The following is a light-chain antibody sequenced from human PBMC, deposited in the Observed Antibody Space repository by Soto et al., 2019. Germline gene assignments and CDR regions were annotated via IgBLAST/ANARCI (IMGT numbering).Light chain of an antibody. V-gene: IGKV3-15*01. CDR3: QQHNQWPIT. Sequence: IVMTQSPATLSVAPGERVTFSCRASQGVSRKLAWYQHKPGQAPRLLISGASTGATGIPARFSGSGSGTEFTLTIDSLQSEDSAVYYCQQHNQWPITFGQGTRLEI. CDR2: GAS. J-gene: IGKJ5*01. CDR1: QGVSRK.